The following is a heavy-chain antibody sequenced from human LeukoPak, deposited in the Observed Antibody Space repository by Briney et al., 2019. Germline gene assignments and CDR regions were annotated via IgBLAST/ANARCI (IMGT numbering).Heavy chain of an antibody. CDR2: IYSGGNT. CDR1: GFSVSNTY. J-gene: IGHJ4*02. D-gene: IGHD2-21*01. V-gene: IGHV3-53*01. CDR3: ARGTVIAPDY. Sequence: GGSLRLSCAASGFSVSNTYMSWVRQAPGKGLEWVSIIYSGGNTYYADSVKGRFTISRDDSKNTLYLQMNRLRPEDTAVYYCARGTVIAPDYWGQGTLVTLSS.